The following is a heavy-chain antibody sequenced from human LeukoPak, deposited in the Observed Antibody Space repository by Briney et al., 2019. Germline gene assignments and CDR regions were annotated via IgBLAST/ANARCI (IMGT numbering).Heavy chain of an antibody. D-gene: IGHD6-13*01. Sequence: SVKVPCKASGGTFSSYAISWVRQAPGQGLEWMGGIIPIFGTANYAQKFQGRVTITADESTSTAYMELSSLRSEDTAVYYCATGMKTAAGYNWFDPWGQGTLVTVSS. CDR2: IIPIFGTA. V-gene: IGHV1-69*13. CDR3: ATGMKTAAGYNWFDP. J-gene: IGHJ5*02. CDR1: GGTFSSYA.